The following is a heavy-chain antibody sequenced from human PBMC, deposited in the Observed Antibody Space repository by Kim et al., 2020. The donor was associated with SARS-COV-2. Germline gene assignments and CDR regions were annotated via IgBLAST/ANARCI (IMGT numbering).Heavy chain of an antibody. V-gene: IGHV3-21*01. CDR1: GFTFSSYS. D-gene: IGHD3-3*01. Sequence: GGSLRLSCAASGFTFSSYSMNWVRQAPGKGLEWVSSISSSSSYIYYADSVKGRFTISRDNAKNSLYLQMNSLRAEDTAVYYCARASTRRHFGVVIIPVWYFDYWGQGTLVTVSS. CDR2: ISSSSSYI. CDR3: ARASTRRHFGVVIIPVWYFDY. J-gene: IGHJ4*02.